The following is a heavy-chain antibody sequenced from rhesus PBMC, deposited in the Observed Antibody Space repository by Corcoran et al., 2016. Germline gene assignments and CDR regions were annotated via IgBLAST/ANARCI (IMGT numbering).Heavy chain of an antibody. V-gene: IGHV4-93*02. CDR3: ARHLGSSYGWRFDV. CDR1: GGSISSSNW. Sequence: QVQLQESGPAVVKPSEPLSLTCAVSGGSISSSNWWDWIRQSPGKGLEWNRGFHDSTVNTVYSPSLKGRVTLSIDTSQNQFSLKLSSVTAADTAVYFCARHLGSSYGWRFDVWGAGVLVTVSS. J-gene: IGHJ5-1*01. CDR2: FHDSTVNT. D-gene: IGHD6-43*01.